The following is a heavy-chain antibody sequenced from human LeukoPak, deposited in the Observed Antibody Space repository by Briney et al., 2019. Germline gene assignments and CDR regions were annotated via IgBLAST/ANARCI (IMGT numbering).Heavy chain of an antibody. D-gene: IGHD2-8*02. CDR1: GGSISSGGYY. Sequence: SETLSLTCTVSGGSISSGGYYWSWIRQHPGKGLEWIGYIYYSGSTYYNPSLKSRVTISLDTSKNQLSLKLRSVTAADTAVYYCAGHHPRNTVDFWGQGTLVTVSS. CDR2: IYYSGST. V-gene: IGHV4-31*03. J-gene: IGHJ4*02. CDR3: AGHHPRNTVDF.